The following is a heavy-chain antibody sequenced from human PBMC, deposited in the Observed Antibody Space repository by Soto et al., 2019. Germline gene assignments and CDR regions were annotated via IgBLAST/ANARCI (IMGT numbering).Heavy chain of an antibody. CDR3: ARGLGIAANWFDP. J-gene: IGHJ5*02. V-gene: IGHV3-33*01. CDR1: GFTFSSYG. CDR2: IWYEGSNN. Sequence: QVQLVESGGGVVQPGRSLRLSCAASGFTFSSYGMHWVRQAPGKCLEWVAVIWYEGSNNYYADSGKGRFTISRHNSXSPLYLQXXXLTXEPTAVYYCARGLGIAANWFDPWGQATLVTVSS. D-gene: IGHD6-13*01.